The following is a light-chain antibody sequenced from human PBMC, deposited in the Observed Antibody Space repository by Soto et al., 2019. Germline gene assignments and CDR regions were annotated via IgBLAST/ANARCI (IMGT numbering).Light chain of an antibody. V-gene: IGKV3-15*01. CDR3: QQYNNWWT. Sequence: EIVLTQSPVTLSVSPGERATLSCRASQTVSSSLAWYQQKPGQAPRRLIYGASTRATGIPARFSGSGSGTEFTLTISSLQPEDFAVYYCQQYNNWWTFGQGTKVDIK. CDR2: GAS. J-gene: IGKJ1*01. CDR1: QTVSSS.